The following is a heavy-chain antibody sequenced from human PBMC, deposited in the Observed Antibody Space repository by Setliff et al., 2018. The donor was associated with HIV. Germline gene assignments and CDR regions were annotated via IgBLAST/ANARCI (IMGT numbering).Heavy chain of an antibody. CDR3: ARGESTTWDLAEYFQH. Sequence: SETLSLTCTVSGGSISSSSYYWGWIRQPPGKGLEWIGSIYYSGSTYYNPSLKSRVTISVDTSKNQFSLKLSSVTAADTAVYYCARGESTTWDLAEYFQHWGHGTLVTVSS. D-gene: IGHD2-2*01. CDR1: GGSISSSSYY. CDR2: IYYSGST. J-gene: IGHJ1*01. V-gene: IGHV4-39*01.